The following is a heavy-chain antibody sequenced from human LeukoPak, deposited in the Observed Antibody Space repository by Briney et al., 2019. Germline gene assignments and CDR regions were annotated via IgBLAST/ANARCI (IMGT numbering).Heavy chain of an antibody. D-gene: IGHD5-18*01. V-gene: IGHV3-11*01. CDR3: ARDGQGTAMAVFYYYYYMDV. J-gene: IGHJ6*03. CDR2: ISSSGSTI. Sequence: GGSLRLSCAASGFTFSDYYMSWIRQAPGKGLEWVSYISSSGSTIYYADSVKGRFTISRDNAKNSLYLQMNSLRAEDTAVYYCARDGQGTAMAVFYYYYYMDVWGKGTTVTVSS. CDR1: GFTFSDYY.